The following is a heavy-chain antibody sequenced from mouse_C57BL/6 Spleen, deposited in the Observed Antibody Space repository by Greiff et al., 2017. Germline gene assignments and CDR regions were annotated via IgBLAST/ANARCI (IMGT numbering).Heavy chain of an antibody. D-gene: IGHD2-4*01. CDR3: ARQDMITTGGYYAMDY. CDR1: GFTFSSYG. CDR2: ISSGGSYT. J-gene: IGHJ4*01. Sequence: EVKVVESGGDLVKPGGSLKLSCAASGFTFSSYGMSWVRQTPDKRLEWVATISSGGSYTYYPDSVKGRFTISRDNAKNTLYLQMSSLKSEGTARYYFARQDMITTGGYYAMDYWGQGTSVTVPS. V-gene: IGHV5-6*01.